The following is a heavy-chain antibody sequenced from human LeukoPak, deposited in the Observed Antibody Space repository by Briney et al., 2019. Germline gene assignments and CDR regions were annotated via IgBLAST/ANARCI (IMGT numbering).Heavy chain of an antibody. CDR1: GFTFSSYA. CDR2: ISYDGSNK. V-gene: IGHV3-30*04. Sequence: GRSLRLSCAASGFTFSSYAMHWVRQAPGKGLEWVAVISYDGSNKYYADSVKGRFTISRDNSKNTLYLQMNSLRPEDTAVYYCAKDPRTGAVSGIFYFDYWGQGTLLTVSS. J-gene: IGHJ4*02. CDR3: AKDPRTGAVSGIFYFDY. D-gene: IGHD6-19*01.